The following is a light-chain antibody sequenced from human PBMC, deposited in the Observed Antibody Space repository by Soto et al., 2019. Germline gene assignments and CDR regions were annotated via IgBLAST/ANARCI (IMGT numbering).Light chain of an antibody. Sequence: EIVLTQSPATLSLSPGERASLSCRASQSVNSNLGWYQQKPGQAPRLLIYDTSIRATGIPARFSGSGSGTDFTLTISNLEPEDFAVYYCQQRSDWPFTFGQGTRLEIK. J-gene: IGKJ5*01. V-gene: IGKV3-11*01. CDR3: QQRSDWPFT. CDR2: DTS. CDR1: QSVNSN.